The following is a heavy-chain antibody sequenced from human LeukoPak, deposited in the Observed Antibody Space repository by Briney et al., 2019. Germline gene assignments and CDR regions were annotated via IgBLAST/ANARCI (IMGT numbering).Heavy chain of an antibody. D-gene: IGHD3-22*01. V-gene: IGHV3-33*01. CDR2: IWYDGSNK. CDR3: ARDRYDSGGYTDY. Sequence: PGGSLRLSCAASGFTLSSYGMHWVRQAPGKGLEWVAVIWYDGSNKYYADSVKGRFTISRDNSKNTLYLQMNSLRAEDTAVYYCARDRYDSGGYTDYWGQGTLVTVSS. CDR1: GFTLSSYG. J-gene: IGHJ4*02.